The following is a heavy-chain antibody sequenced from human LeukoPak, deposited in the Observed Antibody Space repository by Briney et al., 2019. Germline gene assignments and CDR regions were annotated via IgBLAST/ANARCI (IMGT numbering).Heavy chain of an antibody. J-gene: IGHJ5*02. CDR3: ARGPTASHRNWFDP. Sequence: ASVKVSCKASGYTFTNYDVNWVRQATGQGLEWMGWMNPNSGYTGHAQKFQGRVTMTRNTSISTAYMELSSLRSEDTAVYYCARGPTASHRNWFDPWGQGTLVTVSS. CDR1: GYTFTNYD. D-gene: IGHD2-15*01. V-gene: IGHV1-8*01. CDR2: MNPNSGYT.